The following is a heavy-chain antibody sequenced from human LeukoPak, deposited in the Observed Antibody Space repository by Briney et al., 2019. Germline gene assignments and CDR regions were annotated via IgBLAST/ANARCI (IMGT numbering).Heavy chain of an antibody. V-gene: IGHV3-30*18. CDR3: VKSIVAGTGIFDS. Sequence: GGSLRLSCAASGFTFSSYAMSWVRQAPGKGLEWVALISSDASDHYYLDSVKDRFTVSRDNSKNTLYLQMDSLRVDDTAVFYCVKSIVAGTGIFDSWGQGTLVTVSS. D-gene: IGHD1-26*01. CDR1: GFTFSSYA. CDR2: ISSDASDH. J-gene: IGHJ4*02.